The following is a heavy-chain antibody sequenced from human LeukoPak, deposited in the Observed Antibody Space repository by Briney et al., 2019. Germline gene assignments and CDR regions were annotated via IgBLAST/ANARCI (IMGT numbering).Heavy chain of an antibody. D-gene: IGHD6-13*01. CDR1: GFTFSSYG. CDR3: ARDRAAADPDY. V-gene: IGHV3-33*01. J-gene: IGHJ4*02. CDR2: IWYDGSNK. Sequence: TGGSLRLSCAASGFTFSSYGMHWVRQAPGKGLEWVAVIWYDGSNKFYADSVKGRFTISRDNSKNTLYLQMNSLRAEDTAVYYCARDRAAADPDYWGQGTLVTVSS.